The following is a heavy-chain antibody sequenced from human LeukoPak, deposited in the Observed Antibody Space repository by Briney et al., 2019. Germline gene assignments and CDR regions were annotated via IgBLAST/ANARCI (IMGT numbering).Heavy chain of an antibody. CDR2: INHSGST. V-gene: IGHV4-34*01. D-gene: IGHD6-19*01. CDR1: GGSISSYY. J-gene: IGHJ4*02. Sequence: SETLSLTCTVSGGSISSYYWSWIRQPPGKGLEWIGEINHSGSTNYNPSLKSRVTISVDTSKNQFSLKLSSVTAADTAVYYCARFIVAGRFDYWGQGTLVTVSS. CDR3: ARFIVAGRFDY.